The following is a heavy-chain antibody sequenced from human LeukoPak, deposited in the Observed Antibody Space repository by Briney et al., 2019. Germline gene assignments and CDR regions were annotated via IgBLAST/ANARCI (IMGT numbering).Heavy chain of an antibody. J-gene: IGHJ5*02. CDR1: GFTFSSYS. CDR2: ISSSSSTI. D-gene: IGHD2-2*01. CDR3: ARERQLGYCSSTSCFRWFDP. Sequence: GGSLRLSCAASGFTFSSYSMNWVRQAPGKGLEWVSYISSSSSTIYYADSVKGRFTISRDNAKNSLYLQMNSLRAEDTAVYYCARERQLGYCSSTSCFRWFDPWGQGTLVTVSS. V-gene: IGHV3-48*04.